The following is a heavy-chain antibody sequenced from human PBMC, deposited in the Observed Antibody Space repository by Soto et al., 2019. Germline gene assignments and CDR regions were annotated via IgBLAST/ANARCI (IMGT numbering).Heavy chain of an antibody. D-gene: IGHD4-17*01. Sequence: GASVKVSCTVSGYTHTELSMHWVRQAPGKGLEWMGWISPYNGNTNYAQKLQGRVTMTTDTSTSTAYMELRSLRSDDTAVYYCARDLDDYGDYAPLGYWGQGTLVTVSS. V-gene: IGHV1-18*01. CDR3: ARDLDDYGDYAPLGY. CDR1: GYTHTELS. J-gene: IGHJ4*02. CDR2: ISPYNGNT.